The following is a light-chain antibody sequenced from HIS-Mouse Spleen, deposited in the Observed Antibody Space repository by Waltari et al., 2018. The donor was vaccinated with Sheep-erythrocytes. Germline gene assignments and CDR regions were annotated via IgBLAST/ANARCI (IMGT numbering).Light chain of an antibody. CDR3: QQSYSTPQFT. CDR1: QSISSY. V-gene: IGKV1-39*01. CDR2: AAS. Sequence: DILMIESPSPLSASVGDRVTITCLASQSISSYLNWYQQKPGKAPKLLIYAASSLQSGVPSRFSGSGSGTDFTLTISSLQPEDFATYYCQQSYSTPQFTFGPGTKVDIK. J-gene: IGKJ3*01.